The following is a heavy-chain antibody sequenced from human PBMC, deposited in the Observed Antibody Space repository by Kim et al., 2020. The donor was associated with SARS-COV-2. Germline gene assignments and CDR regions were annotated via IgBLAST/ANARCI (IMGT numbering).Heavy chain of an antibody. Sequence: GGSLRLSCAASGFTFSGVWMAWVRQTPGKGLEWVGRIKSEVVGGAADYAAPVSGRFAISRDDSRSTLYLQMNSLKTEDTAVYYCVTTAHADSSGSYWGQGTLVTVSS. J-gene: IGHJ4*02. CDR2: IKSEVVGGAA. CDR1: GFTFSGVW. D-gene: IGHD3-22*01. V-gene: IGHV3-15*01. CDR3: VTTAHADSSGSY.